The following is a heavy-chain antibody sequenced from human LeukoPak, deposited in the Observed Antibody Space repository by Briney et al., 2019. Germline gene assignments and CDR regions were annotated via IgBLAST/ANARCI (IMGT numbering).Heavy chain of an antibody. J-gene: IGHJ5*02. CDR2: ISWNSGSI. D-gene: IGHD6-13*01. Sequence: GGSLRLSCAASGFTFDDYAMHWVRQAPGKGLEWVSGISWNSGSIGYADSVKGRFTISRDNAKNSLYLQMNSLRAEDTALYYCAKDSAAACYKGFNWFDPWGQGTLVTVSS. CDR3: AKDSAAACYKGFNWFDP. CDR1: GFTFDDYA. V-gene: IGHV3-9*01.